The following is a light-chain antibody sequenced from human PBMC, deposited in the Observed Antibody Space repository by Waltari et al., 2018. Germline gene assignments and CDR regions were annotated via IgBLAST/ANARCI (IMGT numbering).Light chain of an antibody. CDR3: QQYYAVRRT. Sequence: DIVMTQSPEFLAVPLGERATINCKSSQSVLYSSNNKNYLAWYQQKPGQPPKLLIHWASNRESGVPDRFSGSGSVTDFTLTISSLQAEDVAVYYCQQYYAVRRTFGQGTKVEV. CDR2: WAS. J-gene: IGKJ1*01. V-gene: IGKV4-1*01. CDR1: QSVLYSSNNKNY.